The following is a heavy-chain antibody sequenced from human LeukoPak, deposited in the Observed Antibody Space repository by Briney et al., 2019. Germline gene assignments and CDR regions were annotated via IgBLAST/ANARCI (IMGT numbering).Heavy chain of an antibody. CDR3: ARGSPVVSGFDC. Sequence: GGSLRLSCAASGFTFSSYSMNWVRQAPGKGLQWVSSISSSSSYIYYADSVRGRFTISRDDAKNSLYLQMHSLRAEDTAVYYCARGSPVVSGFDCWGQGTLVTVPS. J-gene: IGHJ4*02. D-gene: IGHD2-8*02. V-gene: IGHV3-21*01. CDR1: GFTFSSYS. CDR2: ISSSSSYI.